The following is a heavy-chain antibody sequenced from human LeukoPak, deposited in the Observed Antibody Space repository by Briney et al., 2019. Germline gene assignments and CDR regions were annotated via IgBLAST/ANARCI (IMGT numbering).Heavy chain of an antibody. D-gene: IGHD1-26*01. CDR3: VKLELSSHMDV. Sequence: GGSLRLSCAASGFTFSSSWMNWVRQAPGKGLEWVAMIKGDGSVKLYLDSVKGRFTISRDNAGNSLYLQMNSLKTEDTAVYYCVKLELSSHMDVWGKGTTVTVSS. CDR2: IKGDGSVK. CDR1: GFTFSSSW. J-gene: IGHJ6*03. V-gene: IGHV3-7*03.